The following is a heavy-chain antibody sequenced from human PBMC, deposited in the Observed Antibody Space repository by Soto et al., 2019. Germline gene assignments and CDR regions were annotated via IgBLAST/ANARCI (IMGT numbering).Heavy chain of an antibody. Sequence: GGSLRLSCAASGFRFRTRAMSWVRQAPGKGLEWVASIRPGGDSTYYADSVKGRFAVSRDNSNVTLYLQMDSLRVEDTAFYYCAKATATGGGAFEIYGQGTMVTVSS. CDR1: GFRFRTRA. J-gene: IGHJ3*02. D-gene: IGHD2-8*02. V-gene: IGHV3-23*01. CDR3: AKATATGGGAFEI. CDR2: IRPGGDST.